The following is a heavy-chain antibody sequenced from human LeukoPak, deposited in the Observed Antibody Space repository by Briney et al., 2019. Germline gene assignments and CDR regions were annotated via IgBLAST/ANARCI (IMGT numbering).Heavy chain of an antibody. V-gene: IGHV1-18*01. D-gene: IGHD4-17*01. J-gene: IGHJ4*02. CDR2: ISGSTGDT. CDR1: GYSFVLYG. CDR3: ARDENYGIFFNVDY. Sequence: ASVKVSCKASGYSFVLYGISWVRQAPGEGPEWMGWISGSTGDTNYAQKFQGRVTMTADASSSTAYMELRSLRSDDTAIYYCARDENYGIFFNVDYWGQGTLVTVSS.